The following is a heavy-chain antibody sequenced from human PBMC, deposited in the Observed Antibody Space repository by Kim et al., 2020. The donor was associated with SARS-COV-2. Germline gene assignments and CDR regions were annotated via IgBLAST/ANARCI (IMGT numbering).Heavy chain of an antibody. CDR3: AKVSSSYYYYGMDV. D-gene: IGHD6-13*01. CDR2: ISYDGSNK. V-gene: IGHV3-30*18. Sequence: GGSLRLSCAASGFTFSSYGMHWVRQAPGKGLEWVAVISYDGSNKYYADSVKGRFTISRDNSKNTLYLQMNSLRAEDTAVYYCAKVSSSYYYYGMDVWGQGTTVTVSS. CDR1: GFTFSSYG. J-gene: IGHJ6*02.